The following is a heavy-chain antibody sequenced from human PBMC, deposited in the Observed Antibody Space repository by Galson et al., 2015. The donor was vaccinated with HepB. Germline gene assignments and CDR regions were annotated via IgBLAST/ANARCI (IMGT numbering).Heavy chain of an antibody. D-gene: IGHD3-10*01. CDR3: ARGDIAGRLGGRITMVRGDQVQLGFDP. Sequence: SVKVSCKASGYTFTSYAMHWVRQAPGQRLEWMGWINAGNGNTKYSQKFQGRVTITRDTSASTAYMELSSLRSGDTAVYYCARGDIAGRLGGRITMVRGDQVQLGFDPWGQGTLVTVSS. V-gene: IGHV1-3*01. CDR2: INAGNGNT. J-gene: IGHJ5*02. CDR1: GYTFTSYA.